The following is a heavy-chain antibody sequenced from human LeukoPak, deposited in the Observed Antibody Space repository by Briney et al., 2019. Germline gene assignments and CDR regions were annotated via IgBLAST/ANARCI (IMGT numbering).Heavy chain of an antibody. V-gene: IGHV4-39*07. Sequence: SETLSLTCTVSGGSISSSGYYWGWIRQPPGKGLEWIGSIYYSGSTYYNPALKSRVTISVDTSKNQFSLKLSSVTAADTAVYYCARAVGITTALFDYWGQGTLVTVSS. D-gene: IGHD1-26*01. J-gene: IGHJ4*02. CDR2: IYYSGST. CDR1: GGSISSSGYY. CDR3: ARAVGITTALFDY.